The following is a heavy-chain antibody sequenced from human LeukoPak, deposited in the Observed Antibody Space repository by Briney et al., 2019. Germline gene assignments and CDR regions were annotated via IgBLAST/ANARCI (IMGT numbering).Heavy chain of an antibody. CDR1: GYTFTGYY. CDR3: ARDRVNYYDSSGYDAFDI. Sequence: GASVKVSCKASGYTFTGYYMHWVRQAPGQGLEWMGWISAYNGNTNYAQKLQGRVTMTTDTSTSTAYMELRSLRSDDTAVYYCARDRVNYYDSSGYDAFDIWGQGTMVTVSS. CDR2: ISAYNGNT. J-gene: IGHJ3*02. V-gene: IGHV1-18*04. D-gene: IGHD3-22*01.